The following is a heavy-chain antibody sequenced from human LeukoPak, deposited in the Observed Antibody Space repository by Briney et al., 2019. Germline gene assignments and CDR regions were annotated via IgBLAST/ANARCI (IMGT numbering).Heavy chain of an antibody. Sequence: SVKVSCKASGGTFSSYAISWVRQAPGQGLEWMGGIIPIFGTANYAQKFQGRVTFTADESTSTAYMELSSLRSEDTAVYYCARAPSEWLRVDNWFDPWGQGTLVTVSS. D-gene: IGHD5-12*01. CDR3: ARAPSEWLRVDNWFDP. CDR2: IIPIFGTA. J-gene: IGHJ5*02. V-gene: IGHV1-69*01. CDR1: GGTFSSYA.